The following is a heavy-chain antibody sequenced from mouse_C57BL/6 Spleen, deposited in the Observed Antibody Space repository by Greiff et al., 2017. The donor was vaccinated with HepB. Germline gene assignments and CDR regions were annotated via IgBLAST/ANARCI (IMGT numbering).Heavy chain of an antibody. Sequence: EVKLMESGAELVRPGASVKLSCTASGFNIKDDYMHWVKQRPEQGLEWIGWIDPENGDTEYASKFQGKATITADTSSNTAYLQLSSLTSEDTAVYYCTALRYGSFYAMDYWGQGTSVTVSS. CDR2: IDPENGDT. V-gene: IGHV14-4*01. CDR3: TALRYGSFYAMDY. J-gene: IGHJ4*01. D-gene: IGHD1-1*01. CDR1: GFNIKDDY.